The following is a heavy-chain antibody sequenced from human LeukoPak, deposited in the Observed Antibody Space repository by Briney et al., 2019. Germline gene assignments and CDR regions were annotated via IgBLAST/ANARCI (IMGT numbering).Heavy chain of an antibody. Sequence: SQTLSLTCTVSGXSISSGDYYWSWIRQHPGKGLEWIGYIYYSGSAYYNASLKSRVTISVDTSKNQFSLKLSSVTAADTAVYYCARVPNQSKYSIGNYWGQGTLVTVSS. CDR2: IYYSGSA. D-gene: IGHD1-14*01. J-gene: IGHJ4*02. CDR1: GXSISSGDYY. CDR3: ARVPNQSKYSIGNY. V-gene: IGHV4-31*03.